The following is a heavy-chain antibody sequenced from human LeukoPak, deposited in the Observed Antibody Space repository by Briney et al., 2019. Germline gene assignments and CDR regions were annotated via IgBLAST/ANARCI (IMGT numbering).Heavy chain of an antibody. J-gene: IGHJ5*02. D-gene: IGHD2-15*01. CDR1: GYTFTSYY. CDR3: ATVSLVVAAQGGWFDP. Sequence: ASVKVSCKASGYTFTSYYMHWVRQAPGQGLEWMGIINPSGGSTSYAQKFQGRVTMTEDTSTDTAYMELSSLRSEDTAVYYCATVSLVVAAQGGWFDPWGQGTLVTVSS. CDR2: INPSGGST. V-gene: IGHV1-46*01.